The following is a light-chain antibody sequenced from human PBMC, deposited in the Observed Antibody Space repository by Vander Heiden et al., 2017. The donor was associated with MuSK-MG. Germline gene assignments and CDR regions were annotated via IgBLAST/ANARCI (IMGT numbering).Light chain of an antibody. V-gene: IGKV4-1*01. CDR2: WAS. Sequence: DIVMTQSPDSPAVSLGERATINCKSSQSVLYSSNNKNYLAWHQQKPGQPPKLLIYWASTRESGVPDRFSGSGSGTDFTLTISSLQAEDVAVYYCQQYYSTPFTFGPGTKVDIK. J-gene: IGKJ3*01. CDR1: QSVLYSSNNKNY. CDR3: QQYYSTPFT.